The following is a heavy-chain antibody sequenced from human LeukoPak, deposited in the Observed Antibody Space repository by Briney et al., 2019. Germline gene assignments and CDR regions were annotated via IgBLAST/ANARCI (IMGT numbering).Heavy chain of an antibody. CDR1: GYTLTELS. CDR3: ATDTSPGYSSSWCYFDY. CDR2: FDPEDGET. V-gene: IGHV1-24*01. Sequence: GASVKVSCKVSGYTLTELSMHWVRQAPGKGLEWMGGFDPEDGETIHAQKFQGRVTMTEDTSTDTAYMELSSLRSQDTAVYYCATDTSPGYSSSWCYFDYWGQGTLVTVSS. J-gene: IGHJ4*02. D-gene: IGHD6-13*01.